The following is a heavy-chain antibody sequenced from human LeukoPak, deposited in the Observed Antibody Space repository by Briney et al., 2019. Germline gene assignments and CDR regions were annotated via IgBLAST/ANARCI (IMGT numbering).Heavy chain of an antibody. Sequence: GSLRLSCAASGFTFNNAYLNWVRQPSGKGLEWIGEIWHSGTTNYNPSLKSRVTISVDNSKNQFSLKLNSVTAADTAVYYCMGADYGGHWGQGTLVTVSS. V-gene: IGHV4-4*02. D-gene: IGHD4-17*01. CDR1: GFTFNNAYL. CDR2: IWHSGTT. J-gene: IGHJ4*02. CDR3: MGADYGGH.